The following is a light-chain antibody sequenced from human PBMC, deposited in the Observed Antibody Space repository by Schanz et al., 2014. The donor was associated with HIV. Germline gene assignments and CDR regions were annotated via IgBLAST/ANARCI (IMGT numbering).Light chain of an antibody. J-gene: IGKJ4*01. Sequence: DIQMTQSPSSLSASVGDRVTITCRASQSISPYLNWYQQKPGKAPKLLMYKASSLEGGVPSRFSGSGSGTDFTLTISSLQPDDVATYYCQQYNNYPLSFGGGTKVEIK. V-gene: IGKV1-5*03. CDR2: KAS. CDR3: QQYNNYPLS. CDR1: QSISPY.